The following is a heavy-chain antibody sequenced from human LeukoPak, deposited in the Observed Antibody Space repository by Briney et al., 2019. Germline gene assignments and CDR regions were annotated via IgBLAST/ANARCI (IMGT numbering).Heavy chain of an antibody. CDR1: GFPFSNYA. CDR2: LNARATSP. CDR3: AKEAWFGELALDR. V-gene: IGHV3-23*01. D-gene: IGHD3-10*01. Sequence: GGSPRLSCAASGFPFSNYAMSWVRQAPGKGLEWVSVLNARATSPHYADSVKGRFTISRDNSKNTLYLQMDRLRAEDTAVYYCAKEAWFGELALDRWGQGTLVTVSS. J-gene: IGHJ5*02.